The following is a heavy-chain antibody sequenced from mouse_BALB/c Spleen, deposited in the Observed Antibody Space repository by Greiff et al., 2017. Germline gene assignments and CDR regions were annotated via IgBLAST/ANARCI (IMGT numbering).Heavy chain of an antibody. Sequence: EVKVVESGPSLVKPSQTLSLTCSVTGDSITSGYWNWIRKFPGNKLEYMGYISYSGSTYYNPSLKSRISITRDTSKNQYYLQLNSVTTEDTATYYCARYEGWLLRDWYFDVWGAGTTVTVSS. CDR1: GDSITSGY. CDR2: ISYSGST. CDR3: ARYEGWLLRDWYFDV. D-gene: IGHD2-3*01. V-gene: IGHV3-8*02. J-gene: IGHJ1*01.